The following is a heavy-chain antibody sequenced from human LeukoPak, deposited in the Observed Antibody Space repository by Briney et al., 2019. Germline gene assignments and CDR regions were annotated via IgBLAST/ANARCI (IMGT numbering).Heavy chain of an antibody. D-gene: IGHD3-16*01. J-gene: IGHJ4*02. CDR2: IYYSGST. Sequence: WETLCLTCTVSGDSISGYYWSWIRQPPGRGLEWIGYIYYSGSTNYNPSLQSRLTISVDTSKNQFSLKLSSVTAADTAVYYCARDLNYVFDYWGQGTMVTVSS. CDR3: ARDLNYVFDY. CDR1: GDSISGYY. V-gene: IGHV4-59*01.